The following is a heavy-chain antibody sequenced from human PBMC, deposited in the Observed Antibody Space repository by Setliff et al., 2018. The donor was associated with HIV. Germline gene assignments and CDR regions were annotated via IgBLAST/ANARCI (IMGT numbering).Heavy chain of an antibody. J-gene: IGHJ5*02. CDR3: ARHRYSSSINWFDP. Sequence: SETLSLTCAVYGAPLNGFFWSWVRQRPERGLEWIGEVNHSGTTYYNPSLKSRVTMSIDTSQNQFSLKLTSVTATDTAVYYCARHRYSSSINWFDPWGQGTLVTVSS. CDR2: VNHSGTT. V-gene: IGHV4-34*01. D-gene: IGHD6-13*01. CDR1: GAPLNGFF.